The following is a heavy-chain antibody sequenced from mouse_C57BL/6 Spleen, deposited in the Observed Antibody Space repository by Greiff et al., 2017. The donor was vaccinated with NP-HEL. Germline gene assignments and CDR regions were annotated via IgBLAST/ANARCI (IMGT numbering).Heavy chain of an antibody. J-gene: IGHJ4*01. CDR3: AREEAAQPRYAMDY. Sequence: EVHLVESGGGLVKPGGSLKLSCAASGFTFSSYAMSWVRQTPEKRLEWVATISDGGSYTYYPDNVKGRFTISRDHAKNNLYLQMSHLKSEDTAMYYCAREEAAQPRYAMDYWGQGTSVTVSS. CDR2: ISDGGSYT. V-gene: IGHV5-4*01. D-gene: IGHD3-2*02. CDR1: GFTFSSYA.